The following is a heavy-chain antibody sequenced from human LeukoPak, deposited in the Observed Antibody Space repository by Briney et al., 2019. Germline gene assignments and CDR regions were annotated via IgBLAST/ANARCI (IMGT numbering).Heavy chain of an antibody. D-gene: IGHD6-19*01. CDR2: VFYTGSF. CDR1: GGSLSGSY. V-gene: IGHV4-59*01. Sequence: SETLSLTCAVSGGSLSGSYWSWIRQFPGKGLEWIGFVFYTGSFNYNPSLKSRVRISVDTSRNQFSLKLSSVTAADTAVHYCARQGSGWFGGAFDVWGQGTMVTVSS. J-gene: IGHJ3*01. CDR3: ARQGSGWFGGAFDV.